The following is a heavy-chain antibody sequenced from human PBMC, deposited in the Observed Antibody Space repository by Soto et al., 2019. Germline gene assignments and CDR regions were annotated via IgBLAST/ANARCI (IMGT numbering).Heavy chain of an antibody. J-gene: IGHJ4*02. CDR2: IYPSDSDT. V-gene: IGHV5-51*01. D-gene: IGHD3-3*01. CDR3: ARGGVSTSTFDY. Sequence: ESLKISCKGSGYNFAGYWIAWVRQMPGKGLELMGIIYPSDSDTRYRPSFQGQVTISADKSISSAYLQWSSLRASDTAMYYCARGGVSTSTFDYWGQGTPGTVSS. CDR1: GYNFAGYW.